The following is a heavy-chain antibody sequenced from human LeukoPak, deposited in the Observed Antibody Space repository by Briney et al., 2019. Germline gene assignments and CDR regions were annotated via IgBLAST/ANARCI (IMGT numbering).Heavy chain of an antibody. V-gene: IGHV3-48*01. Sequence: GGSLRLSCAASGFTFSSYSMNWVRQAPGKGLEWVSYISSSSTIYYADSVKGRFTISRDNAKNSLYLQMNSLRAEDTAVYYCASEIIFGSFDYWGQGTLVTVSS. J-gene: IGHJ4*02. CDR3: ASEIIFGSFDY. CDR2: ISSSSTI. CDR1: GFTFSSYS. D-gene: IGHD3-3*01.